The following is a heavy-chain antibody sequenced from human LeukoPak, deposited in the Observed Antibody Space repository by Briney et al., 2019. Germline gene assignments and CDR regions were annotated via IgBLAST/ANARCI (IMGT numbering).Heavy chain of an antibody. CDR2: ISSSGSTI. Sequence: GGSLRLSCAASGFTFSSYEMHRVRQAPGKGLEWVSYISSSGSTIYYADSVKGRFTISRDNAKNSLYLQMNSLRAEDTAVYYCAELGITMIGGVWGKGTTVTISS. CDR1: GFTFSSYE. V-gene: IGHV3-48*03. J-gene: IGHJ6*04. D-gene: IGHD3-10*02. CDR3: AELGITMIGGV.